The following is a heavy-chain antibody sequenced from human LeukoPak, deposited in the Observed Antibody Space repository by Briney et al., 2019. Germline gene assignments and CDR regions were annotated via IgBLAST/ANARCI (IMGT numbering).Heavy chain of an antibody. Sequence: GGSLGPSFEGSGFTFSSYGRHGVGQAQARGLEWVALIWYDGSSKHYADSVRGRFTISRDNSKNTLYLQMNSLRAEDTAVYYCARDFELSHWGQGTLVTVSS. CDR2: IWYDGSSK. J-gene: IGHJ4*02. CDR1: GFTFSSYG. V-gene: IGHV3-33*01. CDR3: ARDFELSH. D-gene: IGHD3-16*02.